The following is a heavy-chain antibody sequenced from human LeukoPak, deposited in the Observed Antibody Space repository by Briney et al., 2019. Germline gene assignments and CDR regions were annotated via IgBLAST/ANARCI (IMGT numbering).Heavy chain of an antibody. CDR3: ARTSARGAQFDY. Sequence: SETLSLTCSVSGGSISSYYWSWIRQPAGKGLEWIGRIYSSGTTNYNPSLKTRVTMSLDTSKNQFSLNLTTVTAADTAVYYCARTSARGAQFDYWGQGTLVTVSS. CDR1: GGSISSYY. CDR2: IYSSGTT. V-gene: IGHV4-4*07. D-gene: IGHD3-10*01. J-gene: IGHJ4*02.